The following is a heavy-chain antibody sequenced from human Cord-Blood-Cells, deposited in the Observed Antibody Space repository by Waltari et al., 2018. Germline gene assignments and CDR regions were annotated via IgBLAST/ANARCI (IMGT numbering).Heavy chain of an antibody. CDR1: GGSISSSSYY. CDR2: IYYSGST. D-gene: IGHD3-10*01. CDR3: ARLSMVRGVIDY. V-gene: IGHV4-39*01. Sequence: QLQLQESGPGLVKPSETLSLTCTVSGGSISSSSYYWGWIRQPPGKGLEWIGSIYYSGSTYYHPSLKSRVTISVDTSKNQFSLKLSSVTAADTAVYYCARLSMVRGVIDYWGQGTLVTVSS. J-gene: IGHJ4*02.